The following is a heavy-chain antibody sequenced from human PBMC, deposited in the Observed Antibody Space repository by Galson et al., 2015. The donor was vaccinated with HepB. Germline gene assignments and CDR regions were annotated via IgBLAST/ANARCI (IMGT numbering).Heavy chain of an antibody. CDR1: GFTFSSYW. D-gene: IGHD2-15*01. CDR2: IKQDGSEK. V-gene: IGHV3-7*03. J-gene: IGHJ3*02. Sequence: SLRLSCAASGFTFSSYWMSWVRQAPGKGLEWVANIKQDGSEKYYVDSVKGRFTISRDNAKNSLYLQMNSLRAEDTAVYYCAVESMVVNAFDIWGQGTMVTVSS. CDR3: AVESMVVNAFDI.